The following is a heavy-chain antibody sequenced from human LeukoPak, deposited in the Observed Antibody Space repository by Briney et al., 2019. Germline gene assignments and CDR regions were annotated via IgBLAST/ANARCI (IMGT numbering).Heavy chain of an antibody. J-gene: IGHJ4*02. CDR2: IYTSGST. Sequence: SETLSLTCTVSGGSISSYYWSWIRQPAGKGLEWIGRIYTSGSTTYTPSLKSRVTMSVDTSKNKFSLQLSSVTAADTAVYYCARAVEGIAAAPVYFDYWGQGTLVTVSS. V-gene: IGHV4-4*07. CDR3: ARAVEGIAAAPVYFDY. CDR1: GGSISSYY. D-gene: IGHD6-13*01.